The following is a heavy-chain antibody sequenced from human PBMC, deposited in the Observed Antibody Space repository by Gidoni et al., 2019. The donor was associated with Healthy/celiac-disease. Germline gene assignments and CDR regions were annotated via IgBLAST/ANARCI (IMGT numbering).Heavy chain of an antibody. Sequence: QVQLQQWGAGRLKPSETLSLTCAVYGGSFSGYYWSWIRQPPGKGLEWIGEINHSGSTNYNPSLKSRVTISVDTSKNQFSLKLSSVTAADTAVYYCARGRLGRGYSYGKFYFDYWGQGTLVTVSS. CDR2: INHSGST. J-gene: IGHJ4*02. V-gene: IGHV4-34*01. D-gene: IGHD5-18*01. CDR1: GGSFSGYY. CDR3: ARGRLGRGYSYGKFYFDY.